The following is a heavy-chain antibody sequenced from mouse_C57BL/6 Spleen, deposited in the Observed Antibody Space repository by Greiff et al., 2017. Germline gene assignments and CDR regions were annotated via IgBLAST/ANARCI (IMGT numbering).Heavy chain of an antibody. Sequence: EVMLVESGGGLVKPGGSLKLSCAASGFTFSSYAMSWVRQTPEKRLEWVATISDGGSYTYYPDNVKGRFTISRDNAKNNLYLQMSHLKSEDTAMYYCARDGWITTEISYYYAMDYWGQGTSVTVSS. CDR3: ARDGWITTEISYYYAMDY. CDR1: GFTFSSYA. J-gene: IGHJ4*01. CDR2: ISDGGSYT. V-gene: IGHV5-4*01. D-gene: IGHD2-4*01.